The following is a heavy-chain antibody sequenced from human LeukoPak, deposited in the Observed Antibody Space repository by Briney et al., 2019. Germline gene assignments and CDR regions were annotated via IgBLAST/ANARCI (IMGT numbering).Heavy chain of an antibody. CDR1: RFTFSDAW. V-gene: IGHV3-23*01. CDR2: ISGSGGST. D-gene: IGHD6-13*01. CDR3: AKAGIAAAEFDY. J-gene: IGHJ4*02. Sequence: PGGSLRLSCAASRFTFSDAWMSWVRQAPGKGLEWVSAISGSGGSTYYADSVKGRFTISRDNSKNTLYLQMNSLRAEDTAVYYCAKAGIAAAEFDYWGQGTLVTVSS.